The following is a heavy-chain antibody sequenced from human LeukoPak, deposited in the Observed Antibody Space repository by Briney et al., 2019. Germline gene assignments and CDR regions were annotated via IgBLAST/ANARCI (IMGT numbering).Heavy chain of an antibody. CDR2: IFASGTT. D-gene: IGHD1-26*01. CDR1: GTSISSSNSYR. CDR3: TRGTVETTAGFE. Sequence: SETLSLTCMVFGTSISSSNSYRWSWVRQPAGKGLEWIGRIFASGTTNYNPSLKSRVTMSVDTPNNQFSLRLSSVTAADTAVYYCTRGTVETTAGFERGRGALVTVSS. J-gene: IGHJ4*02. V-gene: IGHV4-4*07.